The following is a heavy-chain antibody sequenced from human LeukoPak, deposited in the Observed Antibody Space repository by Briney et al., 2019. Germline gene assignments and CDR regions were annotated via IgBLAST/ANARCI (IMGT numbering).Heavy chain of an antibody. D-gene: IGHD3-10*01. CDR2: IRYDGSNK. CDR1: GLIFSSYG. CDR3: AKGGVRGVTAYYYYMDV. Sequence: GGSLRLSCAVSGLIFSSYGMHWVRQAPGKGLEWVAFIRYDGSNKYYADSVKGRFTISRDNSKNTLYLQMNSLRAEDTAVYYCAKGGVRGVTAYYYYMDVWGKGTTVTISS. J-gene: IGHJ6*03. V-gene: IGHV3-30*02.